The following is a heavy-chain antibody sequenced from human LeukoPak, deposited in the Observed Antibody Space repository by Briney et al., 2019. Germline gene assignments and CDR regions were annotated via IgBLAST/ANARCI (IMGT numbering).Heavy chain of an antibody. CDR1: GFTFSSYA. D-gene: IGHD5-18*01. V-gene: IGHV3-23*01. CDR3: AKGPHQDTYGYFDY. J-gene: IGHJ4*02. Sequence: PGGSLRLSCAASGFTFSSYAMSWVRQAPGKGLECVSGISGSGDSTYYADSVKGRFTISRDNSKNTLYLQMNSLRDEDTAVCYCAKGPHQDTYGYFDYWGQGTLVTVSS. CDR2: ISGSGDST.